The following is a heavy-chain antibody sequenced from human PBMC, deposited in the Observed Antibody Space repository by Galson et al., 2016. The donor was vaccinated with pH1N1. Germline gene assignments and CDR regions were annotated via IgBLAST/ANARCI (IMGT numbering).Heavy chain of an antibody. CDR3: ARDVAPPGHYAMDV. CDR2: INPYSGDT. J-gene: IGHJ6*02. Sequence: SVKVSCKASGYTFTFTGYFIHWVRQAPGQGLEFEWMGRINPYSGDTDFAQTFQGRVTMTRDTAIGTAYMEVSRLTSDDTAMYYCARDVAPPGHYAMDVWGQGTTVTVSS. V-gene: IGHV1-2*06. CDR1: GYTFTFTGYF.